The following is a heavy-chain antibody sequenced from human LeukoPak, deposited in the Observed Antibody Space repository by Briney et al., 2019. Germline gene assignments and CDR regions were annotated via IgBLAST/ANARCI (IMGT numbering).Heavy chain of an antibody. CDR2: INTYNGNT. J-gene: IGHJ4*02. Sequence: ASVKVSCKASGYTFSGSYIHWVRQAPGQGLEWMGWINTYNGNTNYAQKLQGRVTMTTDTSTSTADMELRSLRSDDTAVYYCARDPHEFSSGWSHFEYWGQGTLVTVSS. D-gene: IGHD6-19*01. CDR1: GYTFSGSY. CDR3: ARDPHEFSSGWSHFEY. V-gene: IGHV1-18*04.